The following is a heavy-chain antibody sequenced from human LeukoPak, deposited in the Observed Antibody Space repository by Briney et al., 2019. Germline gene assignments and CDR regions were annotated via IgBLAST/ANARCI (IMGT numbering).Heavy chain of an antibody. J-gene: IGHJ5*02. D-gene: IGHD6-13*01. CDR2: INSDGSST. CDR3: ARAGYSSSWSSINWFDP. Sequence: GGSLRLSCAASGFTFSSYWMHWVRQAPGKGLVWVSRINSDGSSTSYADSVKGRFTISRDNAKNTLYLQMNSLRAEDTAVCYCARAGYSSSWSSINWFDPWGQGTLVTVSS. CDR1: GFTFSSYW. V-gene: IGHV3-74*01.